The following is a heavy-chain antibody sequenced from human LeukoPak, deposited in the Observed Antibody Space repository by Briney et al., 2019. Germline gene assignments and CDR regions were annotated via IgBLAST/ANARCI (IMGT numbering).Heavy chain of an antibody. J-gene: IGHJ4*02. Sequence: PGRSLRLSCTASGFTFGDYAMSWFRQAPGKGLEWVGFIRSKAYGGTTEYAASVKGRFTTSRDDSKSIAYLQMNSLKTEDTAVYYCTRVEEARADFDYWGQGTLVTVSS. CDR2: IRSKAYGGTT. V-gene: IGHV3-49*03. CDR1: GFTFGDYA. CDR3: TRVEEARADFDY.